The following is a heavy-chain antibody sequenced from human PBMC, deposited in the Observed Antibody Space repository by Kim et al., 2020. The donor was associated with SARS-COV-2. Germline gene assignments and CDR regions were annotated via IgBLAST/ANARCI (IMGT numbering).Heavy chain of an antibody. Sequence: SPKRRVPISVDTSKNQFSLKLSSVTAADTAVYYCARLNYYDSSGYYEFDYWGQGTLVTVSS. CDR3: ARLNYYDSSGYYEFDY. V-gene: IGHV4-59*08. J-gene: IGHJ4*02. D-gene: IGHD3-22*01.